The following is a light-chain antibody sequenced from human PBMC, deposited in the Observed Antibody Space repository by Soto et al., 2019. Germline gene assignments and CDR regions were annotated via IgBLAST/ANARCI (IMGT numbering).Light chain of an antibody. CDR2: DAS. V-gene: IGKV1-5*01. CDR1: QSISNS. Sequence: IRMTQSPSTLSASVGDRATITCRASQSISNSLAWYQQKPGKAPKVLSYDASSLESGVPSRFSGSGSGKEFTLTISSLETQDFAVYYCHQRSNWPLPWTFGQGTKVDI. CDR3: HQRSNWPLPWT. J-gene: IGKJ1*01.